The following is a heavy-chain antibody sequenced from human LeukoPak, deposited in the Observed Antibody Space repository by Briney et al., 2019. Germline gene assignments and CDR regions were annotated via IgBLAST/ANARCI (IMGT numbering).Heavy chain of an antibody. CDR1: GGSISPFY. CDR3: ARHGYCSGGSCYWDY. Sequence: SETLSLTCTVSGGSISPFYWSWIRQPPGKGLEWIAYIYYSGSTRYNPSLKSRVAISVDPSNNQVSLKLSSVTPADTAVYYCARHGYCSGGSCYWDYWGQGTLVTVSS. CDR2: IYYSGST. J-gene: IGHJ4*02. V-gene: IGHV4-59*08. D-gene: IGHD2-15*01.